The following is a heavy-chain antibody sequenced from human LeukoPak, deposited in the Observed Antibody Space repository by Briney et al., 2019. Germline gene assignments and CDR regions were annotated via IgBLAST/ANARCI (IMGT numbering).Heavy chain of an antibody. V-gene: IGHV4-4*07. CDR1: GGSISSYY. CDR3: ARASGLFGVVMLDAFDI. D-gene: IGHD3-3*01. J-gene: IGHJ3*02. Sequence: SETLSLTCTVSGGSISSYYWSWIRQPAGKGLEWIGRIYTSGSTNYNPSLKSRVTMSVDTSKNQFSLKLSSVTAADTAVYYCARASGLFGVVMLDAFDIWGQGTMVTVSP. CDR2: IYTSGST.